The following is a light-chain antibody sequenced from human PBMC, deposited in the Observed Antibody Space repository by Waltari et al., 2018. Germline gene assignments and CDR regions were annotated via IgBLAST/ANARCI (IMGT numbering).Light chain of an antibody. CDR3: SSHTRSSTHV. CDR2: GGT. CDR1: SSDIGGYDY. V-gene: IGLV2-14*01. Sequence: QSALTQPASVSGSPGQSITISCTGTSSDIGGYDYGYWYQQHPGKAPKLMIYGGTNRPSGVFNRFTGSKSGNTASVTSSGLQAGDEADYYCSSHTRSSTHVFGGGTKVTVL. J-gene: IGLJ2*01.